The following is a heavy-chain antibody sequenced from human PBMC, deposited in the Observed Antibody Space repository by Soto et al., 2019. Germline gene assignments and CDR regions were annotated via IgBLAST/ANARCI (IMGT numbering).Heavy chain of an antibody. D-gene: IGHD3-10*01. CDR1: GYNFINYG. V-gene: IGHV1-18*01. CDR2: IRVHNGNT. J-gene: IGHJ4*02. Sequence: QVPLVQSGVEVKKPGASVKVSCKASGYNFINYGITWVRQAPGQGLEWMGWIRVHNGNTNYAQKLQGRVTMTTDTSTSTAYMELRSLRSDDTAVYYCVRDLDGSGSYYTGYWGPGTLVTVSS. CDR3: VRDLDGSGSYYTGY.